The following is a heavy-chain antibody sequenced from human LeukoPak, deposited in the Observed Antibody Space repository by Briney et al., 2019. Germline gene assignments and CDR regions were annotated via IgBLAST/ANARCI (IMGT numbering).Heavy chain of an antibody. Sequence: SETLSLTCTVSGGSISSSSYYWAWIRQPPGKGLEWIATIYYSGNTSYSPSLKSRVTISVDTSKNQFSLRLSSVTAADTAVYYCARHPSGWYGNWFDPWGQGTLVTVSS. J-gene: IGHJ5*02. CDR2: IYYSGNT. D-gene: IGHD6-19*01. V-gene: IGHV4-39*01. CDR1: GGSISSSSYY. CDR3: ARHPSGWYGNWFDP.